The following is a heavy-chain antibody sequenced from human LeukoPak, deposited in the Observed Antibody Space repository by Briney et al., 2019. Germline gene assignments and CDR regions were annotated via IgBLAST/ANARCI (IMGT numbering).Heavy chain of an antibody. CDR1: GFTFSSYA. J-gene: IGHJ4*02. V-gene: IGHV3-23*01. Sequence: PGGSLRLSCAASGFTFSSYAMSWVRQAPGEGLEWVSAISGSGGSTYYADSVKGRFTISRDNSKNTLYLQMNSLRAEDTAVYYCAKDGLRLRLGELYNYWGQGTLVTVSS. D-gene: IGHD3-16*01. CDR3: AKDGLRLRLGELYNY. CDR2: ISGSGGST.